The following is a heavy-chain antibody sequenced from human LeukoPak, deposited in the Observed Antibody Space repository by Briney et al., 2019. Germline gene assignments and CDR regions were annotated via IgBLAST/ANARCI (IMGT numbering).Heavy chain of an antibody. CDR2: IFYSGTT. V-gene: IGHV4-30-4*08. CDR3: ARHRGGSYPRGFDY. CDR1: GGSIISGDSY. J-gene: IGHJ4*02. Sequence: SETLSLTCTVSGGSIISGDSYWSWVRQPPGKGLEWIGYIFYSGTTYYNPSLMSRLTISVNTSKNQFSLKLNSVTAADTAVYYCARHRGGSYPRGFDYWGQGTLVTVSS. D-gene: IGHD1-26*01.